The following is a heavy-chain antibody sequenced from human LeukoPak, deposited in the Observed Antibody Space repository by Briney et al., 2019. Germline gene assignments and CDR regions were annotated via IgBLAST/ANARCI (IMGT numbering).Heavy chain of an antibody. CDR1: GFTFSTYG. Sequence: GGSLRLSCIVSGFTFSTYGMDWVRQAPGKGLEWISYISSTSAMYYADSVRGRFTVSRDNARNSVYLQMNSLRAEDTAVYYCAGDWSAHYFDYWGQGALVTISS. CDR3: AGDWSAHYFDY. CDR2: ISSTSAM. J-gene: IGHJ4*02. V-gene: IGHV3-48*04.